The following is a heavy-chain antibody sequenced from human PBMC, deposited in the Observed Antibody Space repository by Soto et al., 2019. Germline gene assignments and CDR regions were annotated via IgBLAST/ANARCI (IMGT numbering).Heavy chain of an antibody. J-gene: IGHJ6*02. CDR2: IYYSGST. CDR3: AIDRGKKNKGDYYYYGMDV. D-gene: IGHD3-10*01. Sequence: SETLSLTCTVSGGSISSYYWNWIRQPPGKGLEWIGYIYYSGSTYYNPSLKSRVTISLDTSKNQFSLKLRSVTAADTAVYYCAIDRGKKNKGDYYYYGMDVWGQGTTVTV. CDR1: GGSISSYY. V-gene: IGHV4-59*12.